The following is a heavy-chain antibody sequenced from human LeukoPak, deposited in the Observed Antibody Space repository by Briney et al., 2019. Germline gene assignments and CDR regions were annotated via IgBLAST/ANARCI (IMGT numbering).Heavy chain of an antibody. D-gene: IGHD2-21*02. CDR1: GFSISSYH. Sequence: PGCSLTLTCAVSGFSISSYHFWCCIQAPGKGLEWVSTISGSGGSTYYADSVKGRFTISRDNSKNTVYLKMNSLRAEDTAVYYFAGYLSCIIEVCHGDIDYWDQGPLDTVSS. V-gene: IGHV3-23*01. CDR3: AGYLSCIIEVCHGDIDY. J-gene: IGHJ4*02. CDR2: ISGSGGST.